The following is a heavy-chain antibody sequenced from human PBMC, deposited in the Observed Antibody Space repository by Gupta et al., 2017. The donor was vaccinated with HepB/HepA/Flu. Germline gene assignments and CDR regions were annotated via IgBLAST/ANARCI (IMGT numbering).Heavy chain of an antibody. D-gene: IGHD3-10*01. CDR3: TREDGGGWLDP. CDR1: GFNISNYW. CDR2: INSDGTTI. Sequence: EEQLVESGGGLVPPGGSLRLSCAASGFNISNYWMHWVRQAPGKGLVWVSHINSDGTTINYADFLKGRFTISRDNDKNTLYLQMNSLRAEDTAVYYCTREDGGGWLDPWGQGTLVTVSS. J-gene: IGHJ5*02. V-gene: IGHV3-74*01.